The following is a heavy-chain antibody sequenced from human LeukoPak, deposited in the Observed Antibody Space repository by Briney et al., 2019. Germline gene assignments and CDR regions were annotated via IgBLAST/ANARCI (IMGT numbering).Heavy chain of an antibody. D-gene: IGHD6-6*01. V-gene: IGHV1-3*01. J-gene: IGHJ4*02. CDR3: ARVLIAARFFVRREYYFDY. CDR1: GYTFTSYA. Sequence: ASVKVSCKASGYTFTSYAMHWVRQAPGQRPEWMGWINAGNGNTKYSQKFQGRVTITRDTSASTAYMELSSLRSEDTAVYYCARVLIAARFFVRREYYFDYWGQGTLVTVSS. CDR2: INAGNGNT.